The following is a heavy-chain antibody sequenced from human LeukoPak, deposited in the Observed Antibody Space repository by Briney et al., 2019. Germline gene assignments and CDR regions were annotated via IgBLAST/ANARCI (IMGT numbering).Heavy chain of an antibody. CDR2: ISGSGSDT. CDR1: GFTLSTYW. J-gene: IGHJ4*02. Sequence: PGGSLRLSCAASGFTLSTYWIHWVRQPPGKGLEWLSAISGSGSDTYYADSLKGRFTISRDNSKNTLFLQMNSLRAEDTAVYSCANPGGPWGQGTLVTVSS. V-gene: IGHV3-23*01. D-gene: IGHD1-1*01. CDR3: ANPGGP.